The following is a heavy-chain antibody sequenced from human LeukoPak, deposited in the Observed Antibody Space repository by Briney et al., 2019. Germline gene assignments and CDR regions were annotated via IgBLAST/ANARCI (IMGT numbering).Heavy chain of an antibody. CDR2: ISATRGNT. D-gene: IGHD6-19*01. Sequence: GGSLRLSCVASGFTFTNYAMSWVRQPPGKGLEWVSAISATRGNTYYADSVQGRFSISRDNSKNTLYLQMNSLRAEDTALYYCAKGGRTAVAGTQDAFDIWGQGTMVTVSS. J-gene: IGHJ3*02. CDR3: AKGGRTAVAGTQDAFDI. CDR1: GFTFTNYA. V-gene: IGHV3-23*01.